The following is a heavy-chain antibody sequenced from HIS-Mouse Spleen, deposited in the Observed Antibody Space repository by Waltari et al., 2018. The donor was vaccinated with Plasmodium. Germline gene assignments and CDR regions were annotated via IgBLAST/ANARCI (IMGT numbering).Heavy chain of an antibody. CDR2: IYSGGST. D-gene: IGHD2-15*01. Sequence: EVQLVESGGGLVQPGESLRLSCAASGFTVSSNYMSWVRQAPGKGLVWVSVIYSGGSTYYADSGKGRFTISRDNSKNTLYLQMNSLRAEDTAVYYCARGYCSGGSCYSAFDIWGQGTMVTVSS. CDR3: ARGYCSGGSCYSAFDI. V-gene: IGHV3-66*01. J-gene: IGHJ3*02. CDR1: GFTVSSNY.